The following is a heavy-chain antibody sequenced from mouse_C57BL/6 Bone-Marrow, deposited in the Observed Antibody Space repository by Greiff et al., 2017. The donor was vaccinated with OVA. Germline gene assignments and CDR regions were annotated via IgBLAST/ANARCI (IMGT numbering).Heavy chain of an antibody. D-gene: IGHD2-4*01. V-gene: IGHV1-80*01. CDR3: ARFDYDSPRFAY. Sequence: VKLVESGAELVKPGASVKISCKASGYAFSSYWMNWVKQRPGKGLEWIGQIYPGDGDTNYNGKFKGKATLTADKSSSTAYMQLSSLTSEDSAVYFCARFDYDSPRFAYWGQGTLVTVSA. J-gene: IGHJ3*01. CDR1: GYAFSSYW. CDR2: IYPGDGDT.